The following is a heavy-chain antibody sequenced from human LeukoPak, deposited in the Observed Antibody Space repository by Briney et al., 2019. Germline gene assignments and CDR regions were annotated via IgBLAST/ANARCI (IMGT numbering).Heavy chain of an antibody. V-gene: IGHV4-59*02. D-gene: IGHD1-26*01. J-gene: IGHJ5*02. Sequence: PSETLSLTCSVSGGSVYNNYWSWIRQPPGKGLEWIGYIFYSGSTSYNPSLKSRVTISVDTSKNQFSLKLSSVTAADTAVYYCATSARYYGWFDPWGQGTLVTVSS. CDR3: ATSARYYGWFDP. CDR2: IFYSGST. CDR1: GGSVYNNY.